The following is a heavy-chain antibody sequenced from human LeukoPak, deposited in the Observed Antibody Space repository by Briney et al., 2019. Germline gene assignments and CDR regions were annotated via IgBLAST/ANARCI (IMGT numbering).Heavy chain of an antibody. CDR1: GFTFSDYY. J-gene: IGHJ5*02. D-gene: IGHD6-25*01. CDR3: ARDSHGSGWTINWFDP. CDR2: ISSSGSTI. V-gene: IGHV3-11*01. Sequence: TGGSLRLSCAASGFTFSDYYMSWIRQAPGKGLEWVSYISSSGSTIYYADSVKGRFTISRDNAKNSLYLQMNSLRAEDTAVYYCARDSHGSGWTINWFDPWGQGTLVTVSS.